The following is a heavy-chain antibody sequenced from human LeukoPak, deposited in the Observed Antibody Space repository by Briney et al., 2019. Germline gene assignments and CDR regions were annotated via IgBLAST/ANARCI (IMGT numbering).Heavy chain of an antibody. J-gene: IGHJ4*02. CDR3: ARYSYGTLDY. CDR1: GFTFSRYG. CDR2: ISSNGGST. V-gene: IGHV3-64*01. D-gene: IGHD5-18*01. Sequence: GGSLRLSCAASGFTFSRYGMHWVRQAPGKGLEYVSAISSNGGSTYYANSVKGRFTISRDNSKNTLYLQMGSLRAEDMAVYYCARYSYGTLDYWGQGTLVTVSS.